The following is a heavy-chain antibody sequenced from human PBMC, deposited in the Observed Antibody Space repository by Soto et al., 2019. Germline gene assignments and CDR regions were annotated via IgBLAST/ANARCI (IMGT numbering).Heavy chain of an antibody. Sequence: GESLKISCAASGFTVSSSYMSWVRQAPGKGLEWVSVIYSGGSTYYADSVKGRFTLSRDNSKNTLYLQMNSLRVEDTAVYYCARDFEAPSRNIEGHQHWGQGTLVTVSS. CDR2: IYSGGST. CDR1: GFTVSSSY. CDR3: ARDFEAPSRNIEGHQH. D-gene: IGHD3-9*01. V-gene: IGHV3-66*01. J-gene: IGHJ1*01.